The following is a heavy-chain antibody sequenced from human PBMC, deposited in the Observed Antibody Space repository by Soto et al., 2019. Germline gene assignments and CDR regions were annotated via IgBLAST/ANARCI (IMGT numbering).Heavy chain of an antibody. J-gene: IGHJ5*02. D-gene: IGHD6-19*01. CDR2: MNPTGGNT. CDR1: GYTFTSCD. V-gene: IGHV1-8*01. Sequence: ASVKVCCEASGYTFTSCDINWVRQATGQGLEWMGWMNPTGGNTGYAQKFQGRVTMTRNTSISTAYMELSSLRSEATAVYYCARGIAVAGTPFDPWGQGTLVTVSS. CDR3: ARGIAVAGTPFDP.